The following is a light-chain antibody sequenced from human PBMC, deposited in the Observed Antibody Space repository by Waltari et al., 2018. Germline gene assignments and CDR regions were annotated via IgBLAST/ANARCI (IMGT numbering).Light chain of an antibody. CDR1: NIESKS. CDR2: YDT. J-gene: IGLJ3*02. CDR3: QVWDDTTNSGV. Sequence: YVVTQPPSVSVAPGKTATLTCGGENIESKSVTWYQQKPGQDPVLGIFYDTDRPSGIPERFSGSNSGNTATLTISWVEAGDEADYHCQVWDDTTNSGVCGGGTRLTVL. V-gene: IGLV3-21*04.